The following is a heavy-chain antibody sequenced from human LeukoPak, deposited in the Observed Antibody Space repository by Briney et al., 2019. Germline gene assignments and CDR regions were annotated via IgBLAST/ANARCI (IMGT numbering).Heavy chain of an antibody. V-gene: IGHV3-23*01. D-gene: IGHD3-22*01. CDR2: ISGSGGST. CDR1: GFTFSSYA. Sequence: LPGGSLSLSCAASGFTFSSYAMSWVRQAPGKGLEWVSAISGSGGSTYYADSVKGRFTISRDNSKNTLYLQMNSLRAEDTAVYYSARATYYYDSSGLPPAGWFDPWGQGTLVTVSS. CDR3: ARATYYYDSSGLPPAGWFDP. J-gene: IGHJ5*02.